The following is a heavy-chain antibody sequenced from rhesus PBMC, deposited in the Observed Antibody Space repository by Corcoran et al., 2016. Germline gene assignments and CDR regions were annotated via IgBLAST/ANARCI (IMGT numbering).Heavy chain of an antibody. Sequence: QLQLQESGPGLVKPSETLSLTCAVSGGSVSTHSWTWIRQSPGKALEWIGLLSGSDGSTDYNPSLKSRVTFSMDTSKNQFSLKLTSVTAADTAVYYCARLSEPWAVWGQGVLVTVSS. J-gene: IGHJ4*01. D-gene: IGHD1-1*01. CDR2: LSGSDGST. CDR1: GGSVSTHS. CDR3: ARLSEPWAV. V-gene: IGHV4-173*01.